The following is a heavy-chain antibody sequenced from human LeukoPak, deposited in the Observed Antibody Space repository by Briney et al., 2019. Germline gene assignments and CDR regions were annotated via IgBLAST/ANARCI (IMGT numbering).Heavy chain of an antibody. Sequence: GGSLRLSCAASGFTFSSYAMHWVRQAPGKGLEWVAVISYDRSNKYYADSVKGRFTIYRDNSKNTLYLQMNSLRAEDTAVYYCARDGFLGGGAYYYYGMDVWGQGTTVTVSS. D-gene: IGHD3-16*01. CDR2: ISYDRSNK. J-gene: IGHJ6*02. V-gene: IGHV3-30-3*01. CDR1: GFTFSSYA. CDR3: ARDGFLGGGAYYYYGMDV.